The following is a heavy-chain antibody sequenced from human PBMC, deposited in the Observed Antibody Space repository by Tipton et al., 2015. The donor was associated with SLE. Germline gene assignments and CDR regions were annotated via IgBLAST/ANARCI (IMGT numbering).Heavy chain of an antibody. CDR2: IYYSGST. V-gene: IGHV4-38-2*01. CDR3: ARGGLTLFGMVTSDY. Sequence: TLSLTCAVSGYSTSSSYYWGWIRQPPGKGLEWIGYIYYSGSTNYNPSLKSRVTISVDTSKNQFSLKLSSVTAADTAVYYCARGGLTLFGMVTSDYWGQGTLVTVSS. J-gene: IGHJ4*02. CDR1: GYSTSSSYY. D-gene: IGHD3-3*01.